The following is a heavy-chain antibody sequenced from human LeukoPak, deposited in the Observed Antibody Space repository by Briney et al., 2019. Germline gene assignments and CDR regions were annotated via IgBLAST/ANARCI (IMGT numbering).Heavy chain of an antibody. CDR1: GGSISSSNW. D-gene: IGHD3-3*01. CDR2: IYHSGST. V-gene: IGHV4-4*02. J-gene: IGHJ3*02. CDR3: AREVYDFGVAARERRAFDI. Sequence: PSETLSLTCAVSGGSISSSNWWSWVRPPPGKGLEWIGEIYHSGSTNYNPSLKSRVTISVDKSKNQFSLKLSSVTAADTVVYYCAREVYDFGVAARERRAFDIWGQGTMVTVSS.